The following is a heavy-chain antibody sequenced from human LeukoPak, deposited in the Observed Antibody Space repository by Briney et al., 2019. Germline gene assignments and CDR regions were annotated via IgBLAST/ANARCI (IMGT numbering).Heavy chain of an antibody. D-gene: IGHD6-13*01. CDR2: IMSGGTT. CDR1: GFTFNNYA. J-gene: IGHJ3*02. V-gene: IGHV3-23*01. CDR3: AKDLPYSGWAFEI. Sequence: VGSLRLSCAASGFTFNNYAMSWVRQAPGKGLEWVSLIMSGGTTYYADSVKGRFTISRDKSKDTLHLQMNSLRAEDTAVYYCAKDLPYSGWAFEIWGLGTMVTVSS.